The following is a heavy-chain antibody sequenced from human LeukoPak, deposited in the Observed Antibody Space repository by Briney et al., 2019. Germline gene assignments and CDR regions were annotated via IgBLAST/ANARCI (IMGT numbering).Heavy chain of an antibody. V-gene: IGHV1-18*01. Sequence: ASVKVSCKASGYTFTSYGISWVRQAPGQGLEWMGWISAYNGNTNYAQKLQGRVTMTTDTSTSTAYMELRSLRSDDTAVYYCAREYGYSSSWKGPDYFDYWGQGTLVTVSS. CDR2: ISAYNGNT. CDR1: GYTFTSYG. J-gene: IGHJ4*02. CDR3: AREYGYSSSWKGPDYFDY. D-gene: IGHD6-13*01.